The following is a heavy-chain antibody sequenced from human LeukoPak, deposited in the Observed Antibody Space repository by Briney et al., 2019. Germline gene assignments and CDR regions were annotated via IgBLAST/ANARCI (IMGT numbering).Heavy chain of an antibody. J-gene: IGHJ3*02. CDR3: ARNPYRTDAFDI. CDR1: GFTFSSYD. D-gene: IGHD4-11*01. V-gene: IGHV3-13*01. Sequence: PRGSLRLSCAASGFTFSSYDMHWVRQGTGKGLEWVSAIGTTSDTYYPGSVKGRFTISRDNAKNSLYLQMNSLRAEDTAVYYCARNPYRTDAFDIWGQGTMVTVSS. CDR2: IGTTSDT.